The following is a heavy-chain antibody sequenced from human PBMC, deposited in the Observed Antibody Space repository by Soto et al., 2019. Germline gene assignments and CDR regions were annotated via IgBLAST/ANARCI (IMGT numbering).Heavy chain of an antibody. D-gene: IGHD4-17*01. CDR2: IKSKTDGWTT. J-gene: IGHJ4*02. Sequence: EVRLVESGGGLVKPGGSLRLSCAASGFTFSNAWMSWVRQAPGKGLEWVGRIKSKTDGWTTDYAAPVKGRFTISRDDSNNTLYLQMNSLKTEDTAVYYCTTYYGDDYWGQGTLVTVSS. CDR1: GFTFSNAW. V-gene: IGHV3-15*01. CDR3: TTYYGDDY.